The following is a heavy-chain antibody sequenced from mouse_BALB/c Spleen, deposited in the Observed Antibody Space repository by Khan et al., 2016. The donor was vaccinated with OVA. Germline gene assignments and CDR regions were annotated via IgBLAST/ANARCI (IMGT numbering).Heavy chain of an antibody. CDR1: GFSLSRYN. V-gene: IGHV2-6-4*01. Sequence: QVQLKQSGPGLVAPSQSLSITCTVSGFSLSRYNIHWVRQPPGKGLEWLGMIWGGGGTDYNSTLKSRLSIRKDNSKSQVLLKMNSLQTDDTDMYYWSRAYYRYDGYYAMDYWGQGTSVTFSS. CDR2: IWGGGGT. CDR3: SRAYYRYDGYYAMDY. D-gene: IGHD2-14*01. J-gene: IGHJ4*01.